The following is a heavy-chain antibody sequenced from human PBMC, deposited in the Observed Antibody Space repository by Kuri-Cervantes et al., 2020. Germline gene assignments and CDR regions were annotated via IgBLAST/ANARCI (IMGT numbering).Heavy chain of an antibody. D-gene: IGHD2-2*01. CDR1: GGSISSYY. CDR3: ARDSSSTSPPVWGFDL. J-gene: IGHJ2*01. Sequence: SETLSLTCTVSGGSISSYYWSWIRQSPGKGLEWIGYIFHTGSTNYNPSLKSRVSLSVDTSKNQFFLKLSSVTAADTAVYYCARDSSSTSPPVWGFDLWGRGTLVTVSS. CDR2: IFHTGST. V-gene: IGHV4-59*01.